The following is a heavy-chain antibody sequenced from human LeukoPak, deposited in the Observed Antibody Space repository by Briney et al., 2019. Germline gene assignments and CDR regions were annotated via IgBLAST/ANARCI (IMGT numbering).Heavy chain of an antibody. CDR1: DGSISSYY. Sequence: SETLSLTCTVSDGSISSYYWSWIRQPPGKGLEWIGYIYYSGSTNYNPSLKSRVTISVDTSKNQFSLKLSSVTAADTAAYYCASGYGSGSYLILPPSYAFDIWGQGTMVTVSS. J-gene: IGHJ3*02. CDR2: IYYSGST. CDR3: ASGYGSGSYLILPPSYAFDI. V-gene: IGHV4-59*08. D-gene: IGHD3-10*01.